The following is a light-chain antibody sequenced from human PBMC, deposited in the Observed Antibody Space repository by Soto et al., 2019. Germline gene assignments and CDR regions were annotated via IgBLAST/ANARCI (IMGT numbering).Light chain of an antibody. V-gene: IGKV3-20*01. Sequence: EIVLTQSPGTLSLSPGERATLSCRASQSVSSSYLAWYQQKPGQAPRLRIYGASSRATGIPDRFSGSESGTDFTLTISRLEPEDFAVYYCQQYGSSPLYTFGQGTKLEIK. CDR2: GAS. CDR3: QQYGSSPLYT. CDR1: QSVSSSY. J-gene: IGKJ2*01.